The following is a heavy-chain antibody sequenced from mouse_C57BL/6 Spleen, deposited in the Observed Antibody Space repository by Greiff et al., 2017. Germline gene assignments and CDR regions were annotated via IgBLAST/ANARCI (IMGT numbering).Heavy chain of an antibody. CDR2: INPSSGYT. V-gene: IGHV1-4*01. CDR1: GYTFTSYT. J-gene: IGHJ3*01. Sequence: VQLKQSGAELARPGASVKMSCKASGYTFTSYTMHWVKQRPGQGLEWIGYINPSSGYTKYNQKFKDKATLTADKSSSTAYMQLSSLTSEDSAVYYCAREDITTVVAPFAYWGQGTLVTVSA. D-gene: IGHD1-1*01. CDR3: AREDITTVVAPFAY.